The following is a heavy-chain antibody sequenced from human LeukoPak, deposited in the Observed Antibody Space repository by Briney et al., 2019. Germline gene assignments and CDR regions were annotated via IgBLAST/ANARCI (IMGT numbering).Heavy chain of an antibody. CDR2: IRSKANSYAT. Sequence: GGSLRLSCAAAGFTLSGSAMRWVRQASGKGLEWVGRIRSKANSYATAYAASVKGRFTISRDDSKNTAYLQMNSLKTEDTAVYYCTSYLPRPRVGYKTFDYWGQGTLVTVSS. CDR3: TSYLPRPRVGYKTFDY. V-gene: IGHV3-73*01. D-gene: IGHD5-24*01. J-gene: IGHJ4*02. CDR1: GFTLSGSA.